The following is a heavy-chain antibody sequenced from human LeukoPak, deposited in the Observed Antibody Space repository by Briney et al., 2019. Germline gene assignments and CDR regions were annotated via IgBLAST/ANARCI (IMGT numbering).Heavy chain of an antibody. J-gene: IGHJ4*02. CDR2: INQGGSDK. Sequence: GGSLRLSCAASGFTFSGHWMSWVRQAPGKGLEWVANINQGGSDKYYVDSVKGRFTISRDNANNLLYLQMNSLRGEDTAVYYCTRDRSRAEDDWGQGTLVTVSS. CDR1: GFTFSGHW. D-gene: IGHD1-14*01. V-gene: IGHV3-7*01. CDR3: TRDRSRAEDD.